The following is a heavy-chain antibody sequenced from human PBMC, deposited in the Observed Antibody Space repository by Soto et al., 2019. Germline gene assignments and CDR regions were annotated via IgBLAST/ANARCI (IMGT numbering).Heavy chain of an antibody. CDR1: GFTFSSYG. J-gene: IGHJ6*02. D-gene: IGHD3-10*01. CDR2: ISYDGSNK. CDR3: AKAPAPYYGSETSHYYYGMDV. Sequence: PGWSLRLSCAASGFTFSSYGMHWVRQAPGKGLEWVAVISYDGSNKYYADSVKGRFTISRDNSKNTLYLQMNSLRAEDTAVYYCAKAPAPYYGSETSHYYYGMDVWGQGTTVTAP. V-gene: IGHV3-30*18.